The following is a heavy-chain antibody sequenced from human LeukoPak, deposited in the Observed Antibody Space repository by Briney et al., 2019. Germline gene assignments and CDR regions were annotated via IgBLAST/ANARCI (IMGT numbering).Heavy chain of an antibody. Sequence: KSGPTLVNPTQTLTLTCTFSGFSLSTRGVGVGWIRQPPGKALEWLALIYWDDDKRYSPSLKSRLTITKDTSKNQVVLTMTNMDPVDTATYYCAHRQIAAAAADAFDIWGQGTMVTVSS. CDR2: IYWDDDK. J-gene: IGHJ3*02. CDR1: GFSLSTRGVG. D-gene: IGHD6-13*01. CDR3: AHRQIAAAAADAFDI. V-gene: IGHV2-5*02.